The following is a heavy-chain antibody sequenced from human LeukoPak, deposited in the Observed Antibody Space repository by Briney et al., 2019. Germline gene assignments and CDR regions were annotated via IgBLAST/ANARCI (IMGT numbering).Heavy chain of an antibody. D-gene: IGHD3-3*01. CDR2: IYYSGST. V-gene: IGHV4-59*11. Sequence: SETLSLTCTVSGGSISTHYWSWMRQPPGRGLEWIGYIYYSGSTNHNPSLQSRVTISVDTSKNQFSLKLNSVTAADTAVYYCARGGVPGGFYGSFDYWGQGTLVSVSS. J-gene: IGHJ4*02. CDR3: ARGGVPGGFYGSFDY. CDR1: GGSISTHY.